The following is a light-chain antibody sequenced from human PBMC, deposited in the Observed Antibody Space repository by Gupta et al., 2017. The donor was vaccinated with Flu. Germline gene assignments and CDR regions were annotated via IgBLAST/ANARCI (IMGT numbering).Light chain of an antibody. CDR1: SSNIGAGYD. V-gene: IGLV1-40*01. CDR2: GNS. J-gene: IGLJ2*01. Sequence: QSVLTQPPSVSGAPGQRVTIPCTGSSSNIGAGYDVHWYQQLPGTAPNLLIYGNSNRPSGVPDRFSGSKSGTSASLAITGLQAEDEADYYCQSYDSSLSGRVVFGGGTKLTVL. CDR3: QSYDSSLSGRVV.